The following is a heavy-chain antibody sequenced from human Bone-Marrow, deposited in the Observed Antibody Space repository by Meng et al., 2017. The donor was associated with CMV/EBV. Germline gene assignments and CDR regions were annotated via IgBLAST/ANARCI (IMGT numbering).Heavy chain of an antibody. J-gene: IGHJ4*02. CDR1: GFTFSGSA. CDR2: IRSKANSYAT. D-gene: IGHD3-16*01. CDR3: TALPPRGGGYFDY. Sequence: GESLKISCAASGFTFSGSAMHWVRQASGKGLEWVGRIRSKANSYATAYAASVKGRFTISRDDSKNTAYLQMNSLKTEGTAVYYCTALPPRGGGYFDYWGQGTLVTVSS. V-gene: IGHV3-73*01.